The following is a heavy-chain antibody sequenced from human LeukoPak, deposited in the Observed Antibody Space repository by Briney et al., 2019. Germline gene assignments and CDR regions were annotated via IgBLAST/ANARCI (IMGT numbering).Heavy chain of an antibody. Sequence: PGGSLRLSCAASGFTFSSYAMHWVRQAPGKGLEWVAVISYDGSNKYYADSVKGRFTISRDNSKNTLYLQMNSLRAEDTAVYYCASSFGELSAFDYWGQGTLVTVSS. J-gene: IGHJ4*02. CDR3: ASSFGELSAFDY. V-gene: IGHV3-30-3*01. D-gene: IGHD3-10*01. CDR2: ISYDGSNK. CDR1: GFTFSSYA.